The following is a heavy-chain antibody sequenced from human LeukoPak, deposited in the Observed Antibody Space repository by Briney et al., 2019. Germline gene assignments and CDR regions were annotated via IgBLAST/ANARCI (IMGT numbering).Heavy chain of an antibody. CDR1: GGSISSGSYY. J-gene: IGHJ5*02. CDR3: ARGPGRPNWFDP. D-gene: IGHD6-25*01. V-gene: IGHV4-61*02. CDR2: IYTSGST. Sequence: PSQTLSLTXTVSGGSISSGSYYCSWIRQPAGKGLGWIGRIYTSGSTNYNPSLKSRVTISVDTSKNPFSLKLSSVTAADTAVYYCARGPGRPNWFDPWGQGTLVTASS.